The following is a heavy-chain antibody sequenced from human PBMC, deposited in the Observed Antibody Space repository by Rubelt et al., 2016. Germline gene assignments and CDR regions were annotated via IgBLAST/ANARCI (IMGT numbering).Heavy chain of an antibody. CDR2: IYWDDDK. CDR3: AHRRMIRGDAVDV. D-gene: IGHD3-10*01. Sequence: HITLTESAPALVKPTQTLTLTCTWFGFSFTANGAAVGWIRQSPGKALEWLALIYWDDDKRYSPSLKRRLTVTKDASNNQVVLIMSTLDPVETATYYCAHRRMIRGDAVDVWGQGALVTVSS. J-gene: IGHJ4*02. V-gene: IGHV2-5*02. CDR1: GFSFTANGAA.